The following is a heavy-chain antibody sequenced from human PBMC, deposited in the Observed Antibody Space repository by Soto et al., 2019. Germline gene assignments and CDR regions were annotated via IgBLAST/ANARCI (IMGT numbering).Heavy chain of an antibody. D-gene: IGHD1-26*01. CDR2: ISVSGGGT. CDR1: AFTFNTYA. CDR3: AKSGGASPYYFDY. V-gene: IGHV3-23*01. J-gene: IGHJ4*02. Sequence: EVQLLESGGGLVQPGGSLRLSCAASAFTFNTYAMGWVRQAPGKGLEWVSAISVSGGGTYYADSVKGRFTISRDTSKNTLYLQMISLRADDTAVYYCAKSGGASPYYFDYWGRGTLVTVSS.